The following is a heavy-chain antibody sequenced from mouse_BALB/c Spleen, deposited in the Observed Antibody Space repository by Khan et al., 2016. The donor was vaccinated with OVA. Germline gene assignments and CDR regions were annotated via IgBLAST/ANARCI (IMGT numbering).Heavy chain of an antibody. CDR2: ISSAGSYT. CDR3: ARRGYDEAWFAY. Sequence: EVELVESGGDLVKPGGSLKLSCAASGFTFSNYDMSWVRQTPDKRLEWVATISSAGSYTYYSDSVKGRFTISRDNAKNTLKLQMSSLQSEDTAMYYCARRGYDEAWFAYWGQGTLVTVSA. J-gene: IGHJ3*01. D-gene: IGHD2-2*01. V-gene: IGHV5-6*01. CDR1: GFTFSNYD.